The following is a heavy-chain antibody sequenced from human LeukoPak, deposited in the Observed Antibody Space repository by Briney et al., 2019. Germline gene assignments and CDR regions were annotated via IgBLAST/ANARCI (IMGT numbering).Heavy chain of an antibody. CDR2: ISGSGGST. D-gene: IGHD1-26*01. V-gene: IGHV3-23*01. J-gene: IGHJ6*02. CDR3: AKLVRATTGIYYYYYGMDV. Sequence: GGSLRLSCAASGFTFSSYAMSWVRQAPGKGLEWVSAISGSGGSTYYADSVKGRFTISRDNSKNTLYLQMNSLRAEDTAVYYCAKLVRATTGIYYYYYGMDVWGQGTTVTVSS. CDR1: GFTFSSYA.